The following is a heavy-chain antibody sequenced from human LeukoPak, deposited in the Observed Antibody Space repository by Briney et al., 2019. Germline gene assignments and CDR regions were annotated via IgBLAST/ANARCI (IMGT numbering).Heavy chain of an antibody. CDR1: NGSIDTGGHS. V-gene: IGHV4-61*02. CDR2: IYPSGST. D-gene: IGHD3-22*01. Sequence: PSETLSLTCTVSNGSIDTGGHSWTWIRQPAGKGLEWIGRIYPSGSTNYNPSLKSRVTISIDTSKNQFSLKLSSVTAADTAVYYCARWGHDSSGYGRYFDYWGQGTLVTVSS. CDR3: ARWGHDSSGYGRYFDY. J-gene: IGHJ4*02.